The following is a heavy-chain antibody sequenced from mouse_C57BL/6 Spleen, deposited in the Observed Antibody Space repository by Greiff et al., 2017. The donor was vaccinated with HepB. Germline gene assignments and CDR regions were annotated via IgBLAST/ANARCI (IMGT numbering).Heavy chain of an antibody. J-gene: IGHJ3*01. CDR3: ASGDYGSNRLSY. D-gene: IGHD1-1*01. Sequence: QVQLQQPGAELVKPGALVKMSCKASGYTFTSYWITWVKQRPGQGLEWIGDIYPGSGSTNYNEKFKSKATLTVDTSSSTAYMQLSGLTSDDSAVYYCASGDYGSNRLSYWGQGTLVTVSA. V-gene: IGHV1-55*01. CDR2: IYPGSGST. CDR1: GYTFTSYW.